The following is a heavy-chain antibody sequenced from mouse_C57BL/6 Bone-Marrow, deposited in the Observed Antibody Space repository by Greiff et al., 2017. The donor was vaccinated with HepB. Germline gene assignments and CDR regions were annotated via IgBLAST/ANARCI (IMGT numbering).Heavy chain of an antibody. J-gene: IGHJ2*01. V-gene: IGHV1-64*01. CDR1: GYTFTSYW. D-gene: IGHD2-4*01. CDR3: ARGYDYYFDY. CDR2: IHPNSGST. Sequence: QVHVKQPGAELVKPGASVKLSCKASGYTFTSYWMHWVKQRPGQGLEWIGMIHPNSGSTNYNEKFKSKATLTVDKSSSTAYMQLSSLTSEDSAVYYCARGYDYYFDYWGQGTTLTVSS.